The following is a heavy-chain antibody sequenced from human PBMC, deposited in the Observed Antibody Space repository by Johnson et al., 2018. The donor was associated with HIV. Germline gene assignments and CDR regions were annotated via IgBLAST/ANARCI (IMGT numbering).Heavy chain of an antibody. V-gene: IGHV3-30*04. CDR3: ARGSRYTYDNDDAHLLQAFDI. CDR2: VSYDGSER. CDR1: GLSFSSYA. Sequence: QVQLVESGGGVVQPGRSLRLSCAASGLSFSSYAMHWVHQAPGKGLEWVAVVSYDGSERYYADSVKGRFTISRDSSKNTLYLQMNSLRAEDTAVYYCARGSRYTYDNDDAHLLQAFDIWGQGTMVTVSS. J-gene: IGHJ3*02. D-gene: IGHD3-22*01.